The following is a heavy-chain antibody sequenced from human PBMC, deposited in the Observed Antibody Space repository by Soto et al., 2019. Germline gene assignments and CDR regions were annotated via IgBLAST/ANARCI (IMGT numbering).Heavy chain of an antibody. CDR1: GGSISSYY. D-gene: IGHD3-22*01. CDR2: IYYGGST. J-gene: IGHJ4*02. CDR3: ARGHTSVYFKYFFDY. V-gene: IGHV4-59*01. Sequence: SETLSLTCTVSGGSISSYYWSWIRQPPGKGLEWIGYIYYGGSTNYNPSLKSRVTISIDTSENQFSLKLTSVTAADTALYYCARGHTSVYFKYFFDYWGQGALVTVSS.